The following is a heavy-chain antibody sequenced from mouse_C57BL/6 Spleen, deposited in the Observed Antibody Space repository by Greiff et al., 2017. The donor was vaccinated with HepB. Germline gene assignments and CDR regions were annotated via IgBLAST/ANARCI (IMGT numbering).Heavy chain of an antibody. CDR1: GYTFTDYN. Sequence: EVQLQQSGPELVKPGASVKMSCKASGYTFTDYNMHWVKQSHGKSLEWIGYINPNNGGTSYNQKFKGKATLTVNKSSSTAYMELRSLTSEDSAVYYCARYAYYGNYVNWYFDVWGTGTTVTVSS. J-gene: IGHJ1*03. V-gene: IGHV1-22*01. CDR3: ARYAYYGNYVNWYFDV. D-gene: IGHD2-10*01. CDR2: INPNNGGT.